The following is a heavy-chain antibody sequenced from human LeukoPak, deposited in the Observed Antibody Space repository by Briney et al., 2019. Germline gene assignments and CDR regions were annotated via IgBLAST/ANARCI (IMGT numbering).Heavy chain of an antibody. CDR2: ISGSDTT. J-gene: IGHJ4*02. D-gene: IGHD3-22*01. CDR3: AREYYYDSSGVLVPFDY. CDR1: GFTFSSYA. V-gene: IGHV3-23*01. Sequence: GGSLRLSCAASGFTFSSYAMSWVRQAPGKGLEWVSGISGSDTTYYADSVRGRFTISRDYSKNTLYLQMNSLRAEDTAVYYCAREYYYDSSGVLVPFDYWGQGTLVTVSS.